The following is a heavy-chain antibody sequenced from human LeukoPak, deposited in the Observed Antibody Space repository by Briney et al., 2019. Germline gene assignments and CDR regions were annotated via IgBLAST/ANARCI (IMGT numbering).Heavy chain of an antibody. J-gene: IGHJ4*02. V-gene: IGHV1-18*01. CDR3: ARVVGSKNWNYGGPFDY. CDR2: ISAYNGNT. CDR1: GYTFTSYG. D-gene: IGHD1-7*01. Sequence: ASVKVSCKASGYTFTSYGISWVRQAPGQGLEWMGWISAYNGNTNYAQKLQGRVTMTTDTSTSTAYMELRSLRSDDTAVYYCARVVGSKNWNYGGPFDYWGQGTLVTVSS.